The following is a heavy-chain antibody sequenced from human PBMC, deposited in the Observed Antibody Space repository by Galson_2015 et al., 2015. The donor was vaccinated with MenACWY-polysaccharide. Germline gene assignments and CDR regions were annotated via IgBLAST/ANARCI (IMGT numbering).Heavy chain of an antibody. V-gene: IGHV4-61*01. D-gene: IGHD1-26*01. Sequence: SETLSLTCTVSGASVSSTTDYWSWLRQPPGKGLEWIGFMSSNGGANRNPSLKSRVTISIDTSKNQFSLRLNSVTAADTAMYYCAREPTYSGSFGWFDLWRQGTLVTVS. CDR2: MSSNGGA. J-gene: IGHJ5*01. CDR1: GASVSSTTDY. CDR3: AREPTYSGSFGWFDL.